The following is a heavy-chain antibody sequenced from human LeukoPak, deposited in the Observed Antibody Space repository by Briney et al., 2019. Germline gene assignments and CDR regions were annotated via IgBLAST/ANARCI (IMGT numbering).Heavy chain of an antibody. CDR1: GGSISSGGYY. Sequence: SQTLSLTCTVSGGSISSGGYYWSWIRQHPGKGLEWIGYIYYSGSTYYNPSLKSRVTISVDTSKSQFSLKLSSVTAADTAVYYCARTYYYDSSGYYHGWDAFDIWGQGTMVTVSS. CDR3: ARTYYYDSSGYYHGWDAFDI. D-gene: IGHD3-22*01. J-gene: IGHJ3*02. CDR2: IYYSGST. V-gene: IGHV4-31*03.